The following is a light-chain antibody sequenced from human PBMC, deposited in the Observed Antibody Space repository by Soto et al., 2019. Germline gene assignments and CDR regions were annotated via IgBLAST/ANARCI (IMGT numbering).Light chain of an antibody. CDR3: QQFNGFPLT. Sequence: AIQLTQSPSSLSASVGDRVTITCRASQGISSGLAWYQQKAGTPPNLLIYDVSSLESGVPSRFSGSGSGTDFTLTISSLQPEDFATYYCQQFNGFPLTFGQGTKLEIE. V-gene: IGKV1-13*02. J-gene: IGKJ2*01. CDR1: QGISSG. CDR2: DVS.